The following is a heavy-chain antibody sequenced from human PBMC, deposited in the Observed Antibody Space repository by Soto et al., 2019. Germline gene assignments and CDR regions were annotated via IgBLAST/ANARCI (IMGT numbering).Heavy chain of an antibody. CDR2: INHSGST. CDR3: ARGQSLYLGYYYGMDV. J-gene: IGHJ6*02. V-gene: IGHV4-34*01. Sequence: KGLEWIGEINHSGSTNYNPSLKSRVTISVDTSKNQFSLKLSSVTAADTAVYYCARGQSLYLGYYYGMDVWGQGTTVTVSS. D-gene: IGHD3-16*01.